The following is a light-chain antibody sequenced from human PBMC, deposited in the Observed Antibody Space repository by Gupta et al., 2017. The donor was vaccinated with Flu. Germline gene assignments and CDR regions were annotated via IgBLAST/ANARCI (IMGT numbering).Light chain of an antibody. CDR1: SSNVERQS. J-gene: IGLJ3*02. CDR2: ETD. CDR3: GSWDSSLRGWV. Sequence: KVSIACSGSSSNVERQSVGWYQVLPRTAPKLLMYETDKRPSGVPDRFSGSKSGTSATLGITGLQTGDEADYYCGSWDSSLRGWVFGGGTKLTVL. V-gene: IGLV1-51*02.